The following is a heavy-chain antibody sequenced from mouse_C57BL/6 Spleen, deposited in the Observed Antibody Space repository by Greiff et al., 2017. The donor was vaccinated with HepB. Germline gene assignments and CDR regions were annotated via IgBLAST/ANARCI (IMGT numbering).Heavy chain of an antibody. CDR3: ATFYYGSSYGAY. J-gene: IGHJ3*01. CDR1: GYTFTSYW. D-gene: IGHD1-1*01. V-gene: IGHV1-59*01. CDR2: IDPSDSYT. Sequence: VQLQQPGAELVRPGTSVKLSCKASGYTFTSYWMHWVKQRPGQGLEWIGVIDPSDSYTNYNQKFKGKATLTVDTSSSTAYMQLSSLTSEDSAVYYCATFYYGSSYGAYWGQGTLVTVSA.